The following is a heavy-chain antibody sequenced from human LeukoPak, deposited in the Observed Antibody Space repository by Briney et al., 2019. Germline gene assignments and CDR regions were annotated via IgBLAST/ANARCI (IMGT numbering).Heavy chain of an antibody. V-gene: IGHV3-7*01. CDR3: ARRYYYDSSGYLS. J-gene: IGHJ4*02. D-gene: IGHD3-22*01. Sequence: GGSLRLSCAASGFTFSSYSMNWVRQAPGKGLEWVANIKQDGSEKYYVDSVKGRFTISRDNAKNSLYLQMNSLRAEDTAVYYCARRYYYDSSGYLSWGQGTLVTVPS. CDR1: GFTFSSYS. CDR2: IKQDGSEK.